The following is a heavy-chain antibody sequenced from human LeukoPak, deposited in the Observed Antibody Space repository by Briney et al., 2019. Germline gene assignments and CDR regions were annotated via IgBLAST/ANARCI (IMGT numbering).Heavy chain of an antibody. CDR3: ARADSSGYSLDENFGY. V-gene: IGHV1-69*04. J-gene: IGHJ4*02. CDR2: IIPIFAIV. D-gene: IGHD3-22*01. Sequence: ASVKVSCKASGGTLSSYALNWVRQAPGQGLEWIGRIIPIFAIVNYAQNFQGRVTITADKSTNTAYMELSSLRFEDTAFYYCARADSSGYSLDENFGYWGQGTLVTVSS. CDR1: GGTLSSYA.